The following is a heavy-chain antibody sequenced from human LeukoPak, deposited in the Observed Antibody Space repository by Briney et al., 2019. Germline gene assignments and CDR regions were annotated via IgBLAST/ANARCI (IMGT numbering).Heavy chain of an antibody. D-gene: IGHD4-17*01. Sequence: GGSLRLSCAASGLTVSSKYMSWVRQAPGKGLEWVSVIYSGGTTYYADSVKGRFTISRDNSKNTLYLQMNSLRAEDTAVYYCAKPPAEVTTYYFDYWGQGTLVTVSS. CDR2: IYSGGTT. CDR1: GLTVSSKY. V-gene: IGHV3-53*01. CDR3: AKPPAEVTTYYFDY. J-gene: IGHJ4*02.